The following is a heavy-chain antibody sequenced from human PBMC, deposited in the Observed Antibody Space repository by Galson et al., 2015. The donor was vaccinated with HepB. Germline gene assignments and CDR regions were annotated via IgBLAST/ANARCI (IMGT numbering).Heavy chain of an antibody. CDR3: ARGSLNYYYYGMDV. J-gene: IGHJ6*02. CDR1: GFTFSSYS. CDR2: ISSSSSTI. Sequence: SLRLSCAASGFTFSSYSMNWVRQAPGKGLEWVSYISSSSSTIYYADSVKGRFTISRDNAKNSLYLQMNSLRAEDTAVYYCARGSLNYYYYGMDVWGQGTTVTVSS. V-gene: IGHV3-48*01.